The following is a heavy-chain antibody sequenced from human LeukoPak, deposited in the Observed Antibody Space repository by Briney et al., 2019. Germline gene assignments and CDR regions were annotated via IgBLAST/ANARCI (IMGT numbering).Heavy chain of an antibody. CDR3: AKEIPHQCGGDCWELDY. CDR2: ISYDGSNK. D-gene: IGHD2-21*02. V-gene: IGHV3-30*18. Sequence: PGGSLRLSCAASGFTFSSYGMHWVRQAPGKGLEWVAVISYDGSNKYYADSVKGRFTISRDNSKNTLYLQMNSLRAEDTAVYYCAKEIPHQCGGDCWELDYWGQGTLVTVSS. CDR1: GFTFSSYG. J-gene: IGHJ4*02.